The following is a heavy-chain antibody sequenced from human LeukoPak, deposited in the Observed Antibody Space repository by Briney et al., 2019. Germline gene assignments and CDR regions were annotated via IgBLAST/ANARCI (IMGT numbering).Heavy chain of an antibody. Sequence: ASVKVSCKASGYTFTSYYMHWVRQAPGQGLEWMGLINPTGGSTGYAQKFQGRVTMTRDTSISTAYMELSRLRSDDTAVYYCARDADLSAEQQLWGQGTLVTVSS. CDR1: GYTFTSYY. CDR2: INPTGGST. CDR3: ARDADLSAEQQL. J-gene: IGHJ4*02. D-gene: IGHD6-13*01. V-gene: IGHV1-2*06.